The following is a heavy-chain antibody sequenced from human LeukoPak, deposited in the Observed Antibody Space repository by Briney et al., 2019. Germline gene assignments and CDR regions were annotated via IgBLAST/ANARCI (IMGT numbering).Heavy chain of an antibody. D-gene: IGHD3-22*01. CDR1: GGSISSYY. V-gene: IGHV4-59*12. CDR2: IYYSGST. CDR3: ARVDDSSGYYYAGAFDI. J-gene: IGHJ3*02. Sequence: PSETLSLTCTVAGGSISSYYWSWIRQPSGKGLEWIGYIYYSGSTYYNPSLKSRVTISVDTSKNQFSLKLSSVTAADTAVYYCARVDDSSGYYYAGAFDIWGQGTMVTVSS.